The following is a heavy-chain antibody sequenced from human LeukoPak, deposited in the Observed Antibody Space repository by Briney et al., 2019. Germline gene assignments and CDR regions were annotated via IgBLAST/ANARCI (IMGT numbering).Heavy chain of an antibody. V-gene: IGHV1-46*01. D-gene: IGHD5-12*01. CDR1: GYNFTSYY. J-gene: IGHJ4*02. CDR3: ARDQPTRGYSGYNFDY. CDR2: INPSGGST. Sequence: ASVKVSCKASGYNFTSYYMHWVRQAPGQGLEWMGIINPSGGSTSYAQKFQGRVTMTRDTSTSTVYMELSSLRSEDTAVYYCARDQPTRGYSGYNFDYWGQGTLVTVSS.